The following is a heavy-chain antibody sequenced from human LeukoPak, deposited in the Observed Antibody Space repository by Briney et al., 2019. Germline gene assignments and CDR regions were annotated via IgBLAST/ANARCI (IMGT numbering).Heavy chain of an antibody. D-gene: IGHD2-2*01. CDR3: AKGYCSSTSCYQDY. Sequence: PGGSLRLSCAASGFTFSNYGIHWVRQAPGKGLEWVAFIRYDESNKYYADSVKGRFTISRDNSKNTLYLQMNSLRAEDTAVYYCAKGYCSSTSCYQDYWGQGTLVTVSS. CDR2: IRYDESNK. V-gene: IGHV3-30*02. CDR1: GFTFSNYG. J-gene: IGHJ4*02.